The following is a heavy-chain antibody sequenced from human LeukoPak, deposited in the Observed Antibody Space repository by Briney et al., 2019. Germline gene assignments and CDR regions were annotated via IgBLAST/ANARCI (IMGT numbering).Heavy chain of an antibody. V-gene: IGHV1-18*01. D-gene: IGHD1-26*01. Sequence: VSVKVSCKASGYTFTSYGISWVLQAPGQGLEWMGWISAYNGNTNYAQTLQGRVTMTTDTSTSTAYMELRSLRSDDTAVYYCARDLTTVGATGQDQLGDAFDIWGQGTMVTVSS. CDR3: ARDLTTVGATGQDQLGDAFDI. J-gene: IGHJ3*02. CDR2: ISAYNGNT. CDR1: GYTFTSYG.